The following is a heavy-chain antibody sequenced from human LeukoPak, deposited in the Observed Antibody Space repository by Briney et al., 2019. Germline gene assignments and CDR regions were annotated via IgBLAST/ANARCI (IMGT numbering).Heavy chain of an antibody. CDR3: ARDWNLYGDSYVADY. Sequence: ASVKVSCKASGYTFTSYYMHWGRQAPGQGLEWMGIINPSGGSTSYAQKFQGRVTMTRDTSTSTVYMELSSLRSEDTAVYYCARDWNLYGDSYVADYWGQGTLVAVSS. V-gene: IGHV1-46*01. J-gene: IGHJ4*02. CDR2: INPSGGST. D-gene: IGHD4-17*01. CDR1: GYTFTSYY.